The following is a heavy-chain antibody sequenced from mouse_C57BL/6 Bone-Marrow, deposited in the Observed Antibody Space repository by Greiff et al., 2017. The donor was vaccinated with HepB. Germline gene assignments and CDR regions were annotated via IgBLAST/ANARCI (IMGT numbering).Heavy chain of an antibody. J-gene: IGHJ2*01. CDR3: ARKDWDVGNFDY. CDR2: IWSGGST. Sequence: VHLVESGPGLVQPSQSLSITCTVSGFSLTSYGVHWVRQSPGKGLEWLGVIWSGGSTDYNAAFISRLSISKDNSKSQVFFKMNSLQADDTAIYYCARKDWDVGNFDYWGQGTTLTVSS. V-gene: IGHV2-2*01. CDR1: GFSLTSYG. D-gene: IGHD4-1*01.